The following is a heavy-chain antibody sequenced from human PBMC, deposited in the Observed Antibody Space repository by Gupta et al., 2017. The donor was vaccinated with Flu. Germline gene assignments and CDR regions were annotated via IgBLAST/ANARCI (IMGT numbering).Heavy chain of an antibody. CDR3: ARRGGYCSGGSCYPPYYFDY. Sequence: EVQLVQSGAEVKKPGESLKISCKGSGYSFTSYWIGWVRQMPGKGLEWMGIIYPGDSDTRYSPSFQGQVTISADKSISTAYLQWSSLKASDTAMYYCARRGGYCSGGSCYPPYYFDYWGQGTLVTVSS. D-gene: IGHD2-15*01. V-gene: IGHV5-51*01. CDR2: IYPGDSDT. CDR1: GYSFTSYW. J-gene: IGHJ4*02.